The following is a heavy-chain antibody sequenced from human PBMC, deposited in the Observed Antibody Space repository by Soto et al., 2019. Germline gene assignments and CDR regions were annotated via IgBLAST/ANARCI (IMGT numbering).Heavy chain of an antibody. CDR3: AKDLMTTVTTAVFDY. CDR1: GFTFDDYA. Sequence: EVQLVESGGGLVQPGRSLRLSCAASGFTFDDYAMHWVRQAPGKGLEWVSGISWNSGSIGYADSVKGRFTIPRDNAKNSLYLQMNSLRAEDTALYYCAKDLMTTVTTAVFDYWGQGTLVTVSS. D-gene: IGHD4-17*01. V-gene: IGHV3-9*01. CDR2: ISWNSGSI. J-gene: IGHJ4*02.